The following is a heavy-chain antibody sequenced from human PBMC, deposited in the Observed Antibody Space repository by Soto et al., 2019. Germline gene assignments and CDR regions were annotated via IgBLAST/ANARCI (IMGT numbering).Heavy chain of an antibody. CDR3: ARDNRDPGSSWYYYYYGMDV. CDR2: IYYSGST. CDR1: GGSVSSGSYY. J-gene: IGHJ6*02. D-gene: IGHD6-13*01. V-gene: IGHV4-61*01. Sequence: QVQLQESGPGLVKPSETLSLTCTVSGGSVSSGSYYWSWIRQPPGKVLEWIGYIYYSGSTNYNPSLKSRVTISVDTSKNQFSLKLSSVTAADTAVYYCARDNRDPGSSWYYYYYGMDVWGQGTTVTVSS.